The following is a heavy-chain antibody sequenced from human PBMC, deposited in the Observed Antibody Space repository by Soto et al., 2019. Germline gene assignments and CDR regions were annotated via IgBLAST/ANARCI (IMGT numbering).Heavy chain of an antibody. V-gene: IGHV3-23*01. J-gene: IGHJ5*02. CDR2: ISGSGDNT. CDR3: AKDLWAADINWFDP. CDR1: GFTFNSYA. D-gene: IGHD2-21*01. Sequence: EVQLLESGGTLVQPGGSLRLSCAASGFTFNSYAMNWVRQAPGKGLEWVSSISGSGDNTYYADSVKGRFTVSRDNSKNTLYLQMNSLTAEDTAVYYCAKDLWAADINWFDPWGQGTLVTVSS.